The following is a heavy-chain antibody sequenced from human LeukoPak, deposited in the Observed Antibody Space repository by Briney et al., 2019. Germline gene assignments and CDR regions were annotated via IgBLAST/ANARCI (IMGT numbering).Heavy chain of an antibody. CDR2: IYYSGST. Sequence: PSETLSLTCTVSGGSISSYYWSWIRQPPGKGLEWIGYIYYSGSTNYNPSLKSRVTISVKTSKNQISLKLRSVTAADTAVYYCARVTGYTIEDYFDYWGQGTLVTVSS. CDR3: ARVTGYTIEDYFDY. V-gene: IGHV4-59*01. CDR1: GGSISSYY. D-gene: IGHD3-9*01. J-gene: IGHJ4*02.